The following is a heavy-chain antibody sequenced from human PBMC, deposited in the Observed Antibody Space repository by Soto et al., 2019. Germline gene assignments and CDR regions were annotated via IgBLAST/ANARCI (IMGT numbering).Heavy chain of an antibody. CDR2: ISSSSSTI. Sequence: GGSLRLSCAASGFTFSSYSMNWVRQAPGKGLEWVSYISSSSSTIYYADSVKGRFTISRDNAKNSLYLQMNSLRAEDTAVYYCARGVGSTIFGVVLGKYYYYYMDVWGKGTTVTVSS. V-gene: IGHV3-48*01. CDR3: ARGVGSTIFGVVLGKYYYYYMDV. D-gene: IGHD3-3*01. J-gene: IGHJ6*03. CDR1: GFTFSSYS.